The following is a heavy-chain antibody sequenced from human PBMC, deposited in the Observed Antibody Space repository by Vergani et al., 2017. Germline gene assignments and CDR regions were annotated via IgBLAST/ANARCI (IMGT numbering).Heavy chain of an antibody. D-gene: IGHD6-19*01. CDR3: ASDTHSGQRADR. CDR1: GGSISSYY. CDR2: IYYSGST. Sequence: QLHLQESGPGLVKPSETLYLTCTVPGGSISSYYWSWKRQPPGKGLEWIGYIYYSGSTNYNPSLKTRVTISVDTSKNQFSLTLTYVTAEDTAVYYCASDTHSGQRADRWGQGILVTVTS. J-gene: IGHJ5*02. V-gene: IGHV4-59*01.